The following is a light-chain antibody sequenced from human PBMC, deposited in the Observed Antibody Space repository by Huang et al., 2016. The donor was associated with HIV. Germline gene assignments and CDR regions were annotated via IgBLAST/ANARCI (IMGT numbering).Light chain of an antibody. J-gene: IGKJ5*01. CDR3: QQYDNGPIA. CDR1: QSVSSN. Sequence: EIVMTQSPATLSVSPGERATLSCRASQSVSSNLAWYQQKHGQAPRLLIYGASTRVTGVPAMFSGSGSVTEFTLTISSLQSEDFAVYYCQQYDNGPIAFGQGTRLEI. V-gene: IGKV3-15*01. CDR2: GAS.